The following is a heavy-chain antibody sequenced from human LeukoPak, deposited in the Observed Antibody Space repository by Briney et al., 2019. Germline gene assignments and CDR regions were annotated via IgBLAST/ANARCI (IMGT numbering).Heavy chain of an antibody. V-gene: IGHV3-74*01. CDR1: GFTFSSYW. CDR3: ARDRGYYDYVWGSYRSGAFDI. Sequence: PGGSLRLSCAASGFTFSSYWMHWVRQAPGKGLVWVSRINSDGSGTSYADSVKGRFTISRDNAKNTLYLQMNSLRAEDTAVYYCARDRGYYDYVWGSYRSGAFDIWGQGTMVTVSS. D-gene: IGHD3-16*02. CDR2: INSDGSGT. J-gene: IGHJ3*02.